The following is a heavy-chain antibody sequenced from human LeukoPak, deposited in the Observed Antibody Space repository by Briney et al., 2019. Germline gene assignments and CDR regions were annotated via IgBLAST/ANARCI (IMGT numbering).Heavy chain of an antibody. CDR2: MNPNSGNT. D-gene: IGHD3-3*01. V-gene: IGHV1-8*01. Sequence: ASVKVSCKASGYTFTSYDINWVRQATGQGLEWMGWMNPNSGNTGYAQKFQGRVTMTRNTSISTAYMELSSLRSEDTAVYYCARAPSYYDFWSGYYYYYGMDVWGQGTTVTVSS. J-gene: IGHJ6*02. CDR3: ARAPSYYDFWSGYYYYYGMDV. CDR1: GYTFTSYD.